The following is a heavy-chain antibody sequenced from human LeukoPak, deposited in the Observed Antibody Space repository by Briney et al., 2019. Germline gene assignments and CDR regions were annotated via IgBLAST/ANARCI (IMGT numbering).Heavy chain of an antibody. J-gene: IGHJ6*02. CDR1: GGSISSGGYC. V-gene: IGHV4-31*03. CDR2: IYYSGST. CDR3: ARDYCSSTSCYEDYYYYYGMDV. D-gene: IGHD2-2*01. Sequence: SETLSLTCTVSGGSISSGGYCWSWIRQHPGKGLEWIGYIYYSGSTYYNPSLKSRVTISVDTSKNQFSLKLSSVTAADTAVYYCARDYCSSTSCYEDYYYYYGMDVWGQGTTVTVSS.